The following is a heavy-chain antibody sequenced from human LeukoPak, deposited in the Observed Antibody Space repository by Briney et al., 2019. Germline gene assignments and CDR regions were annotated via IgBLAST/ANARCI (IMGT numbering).Heavy chain of an antibody. CDR3: ARDRDGSYAFDI. Sequence: PGGSLRLACAAYAFTVSSKYMSWVRQAPGKGLEWVSVIYSGGSTYYADSVEGRFTISRDNSKDTLYLQMNSLRAEDTAVYYCARDRDGSYAFDIWGQGTMVTVSS. V-gene: IGHV3-66*02. CDR1: AFTVSSKY. D-gene: IGHD1-26*01. J-gene: IGHJ3*02. CDR2: IYSGGST.